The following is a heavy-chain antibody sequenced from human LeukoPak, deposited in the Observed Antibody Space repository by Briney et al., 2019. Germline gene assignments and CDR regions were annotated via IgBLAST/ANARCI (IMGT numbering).Heavy chain of an antibody. D-gene: IGHD3-22*01. J-gene: IGHJ4*02. CDR2: INSDGSST. CDR3: ARQNYDSSGYPYFDY. CDR1: GFTFSSYW. Sequence: GGSLRLSCAASGFTFSSYWMHWVRQAPGKGLVWVSRINSDGSSTSYADSVKGRFTISRDNAKNTLYLQMNSLRAEDTAVYYCARQNYDSSGYPYFDYWGQGTLVTVSS. V-gene: IGHV3-74*01.